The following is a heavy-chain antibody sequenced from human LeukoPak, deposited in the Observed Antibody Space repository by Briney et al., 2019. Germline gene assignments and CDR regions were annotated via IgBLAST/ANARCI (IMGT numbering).Heavy chain of an antibody. V-gene: IGHV3-7*03. CDR2: IKQDGSEK. D-gene: IGHD3-10*01. CDR3: AKGVGYYGSGVYQGAYYMDV. CDR1: GFTFSSYW. Sequence: QPGGSLRLSCAASGFTFSSYWMSWVRQAPGKGLEWVANIKQDGSEKYYVDSVKGRFTISRDNAKNSLYLQMNSLRAEDTAVYYCAKGVGYYGSGVYQGAYYMDVWGKGTTVTVSS. J-gene: IGHJ6*03.